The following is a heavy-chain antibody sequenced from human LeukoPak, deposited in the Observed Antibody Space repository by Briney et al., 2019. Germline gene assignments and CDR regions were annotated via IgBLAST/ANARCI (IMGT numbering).Heavy chain of an antibody. Sequence: NPSETLSLTCAVYGGSFSGYYWSWIRQPPGKGLEWIGEINHSGSTNYNPSLKSRVTISVDTSKNLFSLKLSSVTAADTAVYYCARGKDTAMGTAFDIWGQGTMVTVSS. J-gene: IGHJ3*02. CDR3: ARGKDTAMGTAFDI. D-gene: IGHD5-18*01. CDR2: INHSGST. CDR1: GGSFSGYY. V-gene: IGHV4-34*01.